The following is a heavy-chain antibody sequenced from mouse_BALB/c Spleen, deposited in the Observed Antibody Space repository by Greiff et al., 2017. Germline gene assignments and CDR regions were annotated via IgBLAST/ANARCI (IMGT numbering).Heavy chain of an antibody. CDR3: ARSHYGSRDMDY. CDR1: GFTFSSFG. V-gene: IGHV5-17*02. Sequence: EVQVVESGGGLVQPGGSRKLSCAASGFTFSSFGMHWVRQAPEKGLEWVAYISSGSSTIYYADTVKGRFTISRDNPKNTLFLQMTSLRSEDTAMYYCARSHYGSRDMDYWGQGTSVTVSS. J-gene: IGHJ4*01. D-gene: IGHD1-1*01. CDR2: ISSGSSTI.